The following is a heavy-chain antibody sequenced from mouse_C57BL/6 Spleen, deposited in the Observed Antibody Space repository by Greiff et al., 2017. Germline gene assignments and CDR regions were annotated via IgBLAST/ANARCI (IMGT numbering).Heavy chain of an antibody. D-gene: IGHD2-3*01. Sequence: QVQLKQSGAELVRPGASVTLSCKASGYTFTDYEMHWVKQTPVHGLEWIGAIDPETGGTAYNQKFKGKAILTADKSSSTAYMELRSLTSEDSAVYYCTRDGYPPFDYWGQGTTLTVSS. CDR1: GYTFTDYE. J-gene: IGHJ2*01. CDR2: IDPETGGT. CDR3: TRDGYPPFDY. V-gene: IGHV1-15*01.